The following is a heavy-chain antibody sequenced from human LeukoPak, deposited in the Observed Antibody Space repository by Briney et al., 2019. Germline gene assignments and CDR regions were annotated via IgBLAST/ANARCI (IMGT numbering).Heavy chain of an antibody. CDR3: ARGYDILTGSQPFDY. CDR1: GYTFTSYG. V-gene: IGHV1-18*01. J-gene: IGHJ4*02. Sequence: GASVKVSCKASGYTFTSYGISWVRQAPGQGLERMGWISAYNGNTNYAQKLQGRVTMTTDTSTSTAYMELRSLRSDDTAVYYCARGYDILTGSQPFDYWGQGTLVTVSS. D-gene: IGHD3-9*01. CDR2: ISAYNGNT.